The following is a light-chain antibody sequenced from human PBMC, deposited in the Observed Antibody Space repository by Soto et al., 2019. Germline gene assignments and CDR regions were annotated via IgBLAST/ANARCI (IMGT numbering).Light chain of an antibody. J-gene: IGKJ2*01. CDR1: QSVSSY. CDR2: DAS. Sequence: EIVLTQSPATLSLSPGERATLSCRASQSVSSYLAWYQQKPGQAPRLLIYDASNRATGIPARFSGSGSGTDFTLTINSLEPEDFAVYYCQQRSNWPPYTFGQGTTLEIK. V-gene: IGKV3-11*01. CDR3: QQRSNWPPYT.